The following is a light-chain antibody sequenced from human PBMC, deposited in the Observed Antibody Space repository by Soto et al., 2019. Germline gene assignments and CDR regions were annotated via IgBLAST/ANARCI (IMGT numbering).Light chain of an antibody. CDR3: SSFASSNTWV. CDR2: EVT. V-gene: IGLV2-8*01. Sequence: QSALTQPPSASGSPGQSVTISCTGTSSDVGAYNYVSWYQQHAGKAPKLVIYEVTKRPSGVPHRFSGSKSANTASLTVSGLQAEDEADYYCSSFASSNTWVFGGGTTL. CDR1: SSDVGAYNY. J-gene: IGLJ3*02.